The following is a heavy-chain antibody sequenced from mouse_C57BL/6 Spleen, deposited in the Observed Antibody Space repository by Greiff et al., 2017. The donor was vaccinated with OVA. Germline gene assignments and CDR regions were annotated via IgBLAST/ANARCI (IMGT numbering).Heavy chain of an antibody. CDR2: IYPGDGDT. V-gene: IGHV1-80*01. CDR3: ARGVVATDY. CDR1: GYTFTSYW. J-gene: IGHJ2*01. Sequence: QVQLQQPGAELVKPGASVKLSCKASGYTFTSYWLHWVKQRPGKGLEGIGQIYPGDGDTTYNGKFKGKATLTADKSSSTAYMQLSSLTSEDSAVYFCARGVVATDYWGQGTTLTVSS. D-gene: IGHD1-1*01.